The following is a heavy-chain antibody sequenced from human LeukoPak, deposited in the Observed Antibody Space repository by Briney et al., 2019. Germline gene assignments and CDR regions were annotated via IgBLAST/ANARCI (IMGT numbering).Heavy chain of an antibody. Sequence: SETLSLTCTVSGGSISSYYWSWIRQPPGKGLEWIGYIYYSGSTNYNPSLKSRVTISVDTSKNQFSLKLSSVTAADTAVYYCARGTILVVPAAQRYYYYYMDVWGKGTTVTVSS. V-gene: IGHV4-59*01. CDR2: IYYSGST. J-gene: IGHJ6*03. CDR3: ARGTILVVPAAQRYYYYYMDV. CDR1: GGSISSYY. D-gene: IGHD2-2*01.